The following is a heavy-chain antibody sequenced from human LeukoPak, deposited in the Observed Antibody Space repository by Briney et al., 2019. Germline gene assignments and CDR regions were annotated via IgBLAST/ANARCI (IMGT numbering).Heavy chain of an antibody. V-gene: IGHV1-46*01. CDR1: GYSFTTYH. CDR3: ARESSHTFYFDY. Sequence: ASVKVSCKASGYSFTTYHIHWVRQAPGQGLEWMGIIKDSSTTIYPQKFQGGVTMTRDTSTSTVYMEVSCLRSEDTAVYYCARESSHTFYFDYWGQGTLVTVSS. CDR2: IKDSSTT. J-gene: IGHJ4*02. D-gene: IGHD3-16*01.